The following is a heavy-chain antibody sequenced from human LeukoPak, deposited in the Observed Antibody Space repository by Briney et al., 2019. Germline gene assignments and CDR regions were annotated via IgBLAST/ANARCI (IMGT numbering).Heavy chain of an antibody. Sequence: GGSLRLSCAASGFTFSSYVMSWVRQAPGKGLEWVSAISGSGGSTYYADSVKGRFTISRDNSKNTLYLQMNSLRAEDTAVYYCAKDSSTYYYDSSGYYYWGQGTLVTVSS. CDR3: AKDSSTYYYDSSGYYY. CDR1: GFTFSSYV. V-gene: IGHV3-23*01. CDR2: ISGSGGST. J-gene: IGHJ4*02. D-gene: IGHD3-22*01.